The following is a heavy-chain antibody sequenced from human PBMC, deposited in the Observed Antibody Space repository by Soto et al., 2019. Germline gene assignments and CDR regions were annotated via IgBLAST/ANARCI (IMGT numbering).Heavy chain of an antibody. CDR2: IIPIFGTA. J-gene: IGHJ6*01. D-gene: IGHD3-10*01. Sequence: ASVKVSCKASGGTFSSYAISWVRRAPGQGLEWMGGIIPIFGTANYAQKFQGRVTITADEATSTAYMELSSRRSEDTAVYYWARDPFHGSGYLRGFYYGIDAGRQGTTGTNSS. V-gene: IGHV1-69*13. CDR3: ARDPFHGSGYLRGFYYGIDA. CDR1: GGTFSSYA.